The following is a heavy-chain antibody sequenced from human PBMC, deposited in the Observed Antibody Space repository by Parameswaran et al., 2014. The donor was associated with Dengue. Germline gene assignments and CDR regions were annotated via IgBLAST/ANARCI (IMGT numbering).Heavy chain of an antibody. D-gene: IGHD3-9*01. J-gene: IGHJ6*02. CDR2: IVPIFGTG. Sequence: SWVRQAPGQGLEWMGRIVPIFGTGNDAQKFQGRITITADESTSTAYMELSSLRSEDTAVYYCARDRGYDILTGVHYGMDVWGQGTTVTVSS. V-gene: IGHV1-69*15. CDR3: ARDRGYDILTGVHYGMDV.